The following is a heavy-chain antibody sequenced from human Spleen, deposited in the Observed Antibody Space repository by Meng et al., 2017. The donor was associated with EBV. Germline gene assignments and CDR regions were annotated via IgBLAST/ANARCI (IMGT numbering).Heavy chain of an antibody. D-gene: IGHD2/OR15-2a*01. V-gene: IGHV3-23*04. J-gene: IGHJ4*02. CDR1: GFTFSNYA. Sequence: EVQLVESXXGLVLXGGSLRLSXAASGFTFSNYAMGWVRQAPGKGLEWVSSISGSTIYTYYADSVKGRFTISRDTSKSTLYLQMNSLRADDTAVYYCAKDTTWRGLPSYYFDSWGQGALVTVSS. CDR3: AKDTTWRGLPSYYFDS. CDR2: ISGSTIYT.